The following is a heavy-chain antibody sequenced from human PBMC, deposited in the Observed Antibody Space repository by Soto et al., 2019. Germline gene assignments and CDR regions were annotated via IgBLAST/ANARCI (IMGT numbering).Heavy chain of an antibody. Sequence: EEPLKISCNGSGYNFIYWIAWVRQMPGRGLEWMGVIHPGDSDTRYSPSFQGQVTITPDTSISTAYLQWSSLKASDTAIYYCARQDGSALFFLDLWGLGTLVTVSS. CDR2: IHPGDSDT. V-gene: IGHV5-51*01. CDR3: ARQDGSALFFLDL. D-gene: IGHD6-19*01. CDR1: GYNFIYW. J-gene: IGHJ5*02.